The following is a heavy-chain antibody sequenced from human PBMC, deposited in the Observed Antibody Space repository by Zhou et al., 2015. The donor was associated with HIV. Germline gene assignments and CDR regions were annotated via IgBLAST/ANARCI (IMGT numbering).Heavy chain of an antibody. CDR1: GGTFSSYA. CDR2: IIPIFGTA. V-gene: IGHV1-69*01. D-gene: IGHD3-9*01. J-gene: IGHJ4*02. Sequence: QVQLVQSGAEVKKPGSSVKVSCKASGGTFSSYAISWVRQAPGQGLEWMGGIIPIFGTANYAQKFQGRVTITADESTSTAYMELSSLRSEDTAVYYCAGGPSLNYDILTGYYNYWGQGTLVTVSS. CDR3: AGGPSLNYDILTGYYNY.